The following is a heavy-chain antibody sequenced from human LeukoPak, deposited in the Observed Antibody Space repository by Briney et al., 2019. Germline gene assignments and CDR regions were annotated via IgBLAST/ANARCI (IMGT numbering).Heavy chain of an antibody. D-gene: IGHD3-16*01. V-gene: IGHV3-23*03. CDR3: ASKMLPDAEKGLAY. J-gene: IGHJ4*02. CDR2: IYTGGSS. CDR1: GFTFSTYG. Sequence: GGSLRLSCAGSGFTFSTYGMTWVRQVPGRGLEWVSSIYTGGSSYTADSVKGRFTISRDSSKNTLYLHMYSLRVDDTAVYFCASKMLPDAEKGLAYWGQGTLVTVSS.